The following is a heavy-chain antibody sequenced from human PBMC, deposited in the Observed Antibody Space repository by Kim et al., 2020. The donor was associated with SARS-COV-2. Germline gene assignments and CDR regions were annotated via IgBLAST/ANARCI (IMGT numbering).Heavy chain of an antibody. J-gene: IGHJ5*02. CDR1: GFTFSNYA. D-gene: IGHD1-26*01. V-gene: IGHV3-30*09. CDR2: ISCDGSSK. CDR3: ARSYSGSYDSWFDP. Sequence: GGSLRLSCAASGFTFSNYAMHWVRQAPGKGLEWVSGISCDGSSKYYADSLKGRFAISRDNTKNTLYLQMNSLRAEDTAVYFCARSYSGSYDSWFDPWGQGTRVPVPS.